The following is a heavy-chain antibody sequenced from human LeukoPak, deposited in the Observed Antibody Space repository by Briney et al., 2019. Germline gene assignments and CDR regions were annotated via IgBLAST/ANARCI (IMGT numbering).Heavy chain of an antibody. Sequence: GGSLRLSCAASGFTFSNAAMSWVRQAPGKGLEWVSAISGSGDYTYYADFVKGRFTISRDNSKNTLYLQMNSLRAEDTAVYYCARGYGDFPYWGQGTLVTVSS. CDR2: ISGSGDYT. J-gene: IGHJ4*02. CDR3: ARGYGDFPY. CDR1: GFTFSNAA. V-gene: IGHV3-23*01. D-gene: IGHD4-17*01.